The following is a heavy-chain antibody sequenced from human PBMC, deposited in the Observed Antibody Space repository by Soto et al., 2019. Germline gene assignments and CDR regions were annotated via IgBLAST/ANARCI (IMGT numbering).Heavy chain of an antibody. V-gene: IGHV4-34*01. CDR3: ARDKITGLFDY. J-gene: IGHJ4*02. CDR1: GGSFSGYD. CDR2: INHSGST. Sequence: PSETLSLTCAVNGGSFSGYDWTWFRQPPGTGLEWIGEINHSGSTNYNPSLKSRVTISVDTSKNQFSLKLTSVTAADTAVYYCARDKITGLFDYWGQGTLVTVS. D-gene: IGHD2-8*02.